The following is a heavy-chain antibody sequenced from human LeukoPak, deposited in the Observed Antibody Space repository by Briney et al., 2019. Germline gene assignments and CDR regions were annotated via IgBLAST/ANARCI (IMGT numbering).Heavy chain of an antibody. V-gene: IGHV3-21*01. Sequence: GGSLRLSCAASGFTFSSYSMNWVRQAPGKGLEWVSSISSSSSYIYYADSVKGRLTISRDNAKNSLYLQMNSLRAEDTAVYYCARAPTDIVVVPAANPGGYYYYMGVWGKGTTVTVSS. CDR1: GFTFSSYS. D-gene: IGHD2-2*01. CDR3: ARAPTDIVVVPAANPGGYYYYMGV. CDR2: ISSSSSYI. J-gene: IGHJ6*03.